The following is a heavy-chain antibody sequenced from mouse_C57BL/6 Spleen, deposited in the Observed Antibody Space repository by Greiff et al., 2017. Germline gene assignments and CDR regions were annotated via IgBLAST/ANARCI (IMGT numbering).Heavy chain of an antibody. CDR3: ARQGYGNYNFDY. CDR1: GYSFTGYF. D-gene: IGHD2-10*02. J-gene: IGHJ2*01. V-gene: IGHV1-20*01. CDR2: INPYNGDT. Sequence: EVKVVESGPELVQPGDSVKISCKASGYSFTGYFMNWVMQSHGKSLEWIGRINPYNGDTFSNQKFTGQATLTVDKSSSTGHMELRSLTSEDAAVYYCARQGYGNYNFDYWGQGTTLTVSS.